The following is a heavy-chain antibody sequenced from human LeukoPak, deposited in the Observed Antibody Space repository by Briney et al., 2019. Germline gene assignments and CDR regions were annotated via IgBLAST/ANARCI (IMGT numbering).Heavy chain of an antibody. CDR3: ARARFWSGYYLAY. CDR1: GYTFTGYY. CDR2: INPNRGGT. V-gene: IGHV1-2*02. J-gene: IGHJ4*02. D-gene: IGHD3-3*01. Sequence: VASVKVSCKASGYTFTGYYMHWVRQAPGQGLEWMGWINPNRGGTNYAQKFQGRVTMTRDTSISTAYMELSRLRSDDTAVYYCARARFWSGYYLAYWGQGTLVTVSS.